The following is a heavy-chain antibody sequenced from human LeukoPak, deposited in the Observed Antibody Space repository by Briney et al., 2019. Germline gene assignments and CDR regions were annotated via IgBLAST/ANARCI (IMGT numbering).Heavy chain of an antibody. J-gene: IGHJ5*02. CDR2: INPSGGST. CDR3: ARDRPQGYYDFWSGYNNWFDP. D-gene: IGHD3-3*01. Sequence: ASVKVSCKASGYTFTSYYMHWVRQAPGQGLEWMGIINPSGGSTSYAQKLQGRVTMTTDTSTSTAYMELRSLRSDDTAVYYCARDRPQGYYDFWSGYNNWFDPWGQGTLVTVSS. CDR1: GYTFTSYY. V-gene: IGHV1-46*01.